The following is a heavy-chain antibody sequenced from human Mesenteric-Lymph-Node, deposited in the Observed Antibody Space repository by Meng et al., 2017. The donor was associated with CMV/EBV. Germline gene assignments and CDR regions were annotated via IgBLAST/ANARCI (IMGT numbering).Heavy chain of an antibody. J-gene: IGHJ4*02. Sequence: SETLSLTCAVYGGSFSGYYWSWIRQPPGKGLEWIGEINHSGSTNYNPSLKSRVTISVDTSKNQFSLKLSSVTAADTAVYYCARVPHRSAFDYWGQGTLVTVSS. CDR2: INHSGST. V-gene: IGHV4-34*01. CDR1: GGSFSGYY. D-gene: IGHD1-14*01. CDR3: ARVPHRSAFDY.